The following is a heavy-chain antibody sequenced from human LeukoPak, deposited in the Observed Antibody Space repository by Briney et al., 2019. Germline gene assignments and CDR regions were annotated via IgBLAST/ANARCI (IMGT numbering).Heavy chain of an antibody. D-gene: IGHD5-12*01. CDR3: AREGRGLVDY. CDR1: GFTFSSYG. V-gene: IGHV3-74*01. J-gene: IGHJ4*02. CDR2: ISSDGITT. Sequence: PGGSLRLSCAASGFTFSSYGMHWVRQAPGQGLVWLSRISSDGITTKYADSVKGRFTVSRVNAKNTVYLQMNSLRANDTAVYYCAREGRGLVDYWGQGTLVTVSS.